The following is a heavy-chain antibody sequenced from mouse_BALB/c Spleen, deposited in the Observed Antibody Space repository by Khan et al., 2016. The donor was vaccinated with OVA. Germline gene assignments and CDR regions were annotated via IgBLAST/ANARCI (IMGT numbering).Heavy chain of an antibody. CDR3: ARGNWQSYYFDY. V-gene: IGHV1S136*01. D-gene: IGHD4-1*01. Sequence: VQLQQSGPELVKPWTSVKLSCKASGYRFTSYIIHWVKQKPGQGLEWIVSFIPYNGATTYNEKFKGKATLTSDKSSNTAFLELSSLTSEDSVAFYGARGNWQSYYFDYWGQGTTLTVSS. CDR1: GYRFTSYI. J-gene: IGHJ2*01. CDR2: FIPYNGAT.